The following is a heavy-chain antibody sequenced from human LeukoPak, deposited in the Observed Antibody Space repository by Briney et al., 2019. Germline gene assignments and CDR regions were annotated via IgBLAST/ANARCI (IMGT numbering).Heavy chain of an antibody. CDR2: INPSGGST. CDR1: GYTFTSYY. D-gene: IGHD1-26*01. V-gene: IGHV1-46*04. CDR3: ARENRELLPFFDY. Sequence: ASVKVSCKASGYTFTSYYMHWVRQAPGQGLEGMGLINPSGGSTSYGQKLQGRVTMTRDTSTSTVYMEVSSLRSEDPAVYYCARENRELLPFFDYWGQGTLVTVSS. J-gene: IGHJ4*02.